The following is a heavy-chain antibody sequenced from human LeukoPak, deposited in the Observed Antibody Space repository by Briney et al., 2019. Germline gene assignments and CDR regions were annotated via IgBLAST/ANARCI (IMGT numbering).Heavy chain of an antibody. Sequence: ASVKVSCKASGYTFTGYYMHWVRQAPGQGLEWMGWINPNSGGTNYAQKFQGRVTMTRDTSISTAYMELSRLRSDDTAVYYYAREGASIAVAGSWFDPWGQGTLVTVSS. CDR3: AREGASIAVAGSWFDP. V-gene: IGHV1-2*02. CDR2: INPNSGGT. D-gene: IGHD6-19*01. J-gene: IGHJ5*02. CDR1: GYTFTGYY.